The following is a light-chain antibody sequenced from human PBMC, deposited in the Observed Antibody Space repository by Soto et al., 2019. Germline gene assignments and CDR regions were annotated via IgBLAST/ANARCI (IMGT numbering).Light chain of an antibody. J-gene: IGKJ2*01. Sequence: DLQMTQSPSTLSASVGDRVTITCRASQGISSWLAWYQQKPGKAPKLLIYDACSLESGVPSRFSGRGSATESTLPIRSLQPDDFPNSYCQQYNSYSPMHTFGQGTKLAIK. CDR3: QQYNSYSPMHT. V-gene: IGKV1-5*01. CDR1: QGISSW. CDR2: DAC.